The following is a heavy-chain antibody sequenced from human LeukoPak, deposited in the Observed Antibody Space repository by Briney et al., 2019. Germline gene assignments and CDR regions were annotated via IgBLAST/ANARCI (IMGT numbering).Heavy chain of an antibody. J-gene: IGHJ4*02. Sequence: ASVKVSCKASGYTFTGYYMHWVRQAPGQGLEWMGWINPNSGGTNYAQKFQGRVTMTRDTSISTAYMELSRLRSDDTAVYYCARAAYCSSTSRWTWRGDGWGQGTLVTVSS. D-gene: IGHD2-2*01. CDR2: INPNSGGT. CDR3: ARAAYCSSTSRWTWRGDG. V-gene: IGHV1-2*02. CDR1: GYTFTGYY.